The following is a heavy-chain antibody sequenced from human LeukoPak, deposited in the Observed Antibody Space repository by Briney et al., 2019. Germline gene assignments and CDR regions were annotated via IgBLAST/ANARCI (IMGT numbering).Heavy chain of an antibody. CDR2: IWYDGSNK. D-gene: IGHD3-22*01. V-gene: IGHV3-33*01. Sequence: GRSLRLSCAASGFTFSSYGMHWVRQAPGKGLEWVAVIWYDGSNKYYADSVKGRFTISRDNSKNTLYLQMNSLRAEDTAVYYCARAQAYYYDSKGFSIGSEGYFDYWGQGTLVTVSP. CDR3: ARAQAYYYDSKGFSIGSEGYFDY. CDR1: GFTFSSYG. J-gene: IGHJ4*02.